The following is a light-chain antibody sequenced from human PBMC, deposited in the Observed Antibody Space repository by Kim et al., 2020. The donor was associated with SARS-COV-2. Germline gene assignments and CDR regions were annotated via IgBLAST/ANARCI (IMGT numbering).Light chain of an antibody. Sequence: QSALTQPASVSGSPGQSITISCTGTSSDIGGYNSVSWYQQHPGKAPKFILYGNRPSGVSNRFSGSKSGNTASLTISGLQAEDEADYHCSSYTSSGTLVFGGGTQLTVL. J-gene: IGLJ2*01. V-gene: IGLV2-14*03. CDR3: SSYTSSGTLV. CDR2: G. CDR1: SSDIGGYNS.